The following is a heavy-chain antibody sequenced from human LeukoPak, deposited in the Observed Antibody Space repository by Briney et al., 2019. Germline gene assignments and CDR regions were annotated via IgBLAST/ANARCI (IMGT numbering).Heavy chain of an antibody. D-gene: IGHD3-22*01. CDR1: GFTVNSNY. J-gene: IGHJ6*02. Sequence: GGSLRLSCAASGFTVNSNYMNWVRQAPGKGLEWVSVLYSDGRTYYADSVKGRFTISRDTSKNTLYLQMNSLRAEDTAVYYCAALDSSVHWVYYYYGMDVWGQGTTVTVSS. CDR3: AALDSSVHWVYYYYGMDV. CDR2: LYSDGRT. V-gene: IGHV3-53*01.